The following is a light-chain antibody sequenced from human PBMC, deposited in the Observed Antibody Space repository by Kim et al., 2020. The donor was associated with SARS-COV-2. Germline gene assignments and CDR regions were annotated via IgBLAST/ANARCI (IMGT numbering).Light chain of an antibody. Sequence: SITISCTGTSSDLDSFKYVSWYQQHPGKAPKLMIYDVSSRPSGVSNRFSGSKSGSAASLTISGLQAEDEADYYCSSYTSGSTLVAFGGGTQLTVL. V-gene: IGLV2-14*03. CDR3: SSYTSGSTLVA. J-gene: IGLJ7*01. CDR1: SSDLDSFKY. CDR2: DVS.